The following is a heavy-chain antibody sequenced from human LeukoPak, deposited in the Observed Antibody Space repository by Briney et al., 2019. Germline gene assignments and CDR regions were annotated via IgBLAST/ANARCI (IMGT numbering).Heavy chain of an antibody. D-gene: IGHD3-22*01. CDR3: ARVALHYYDSGPPDY. CDR2: INPNSGGT. CDR1: GYTFTGYY. Sequence: ASVKVSCKASGYTFTGYYMHWVRQAPGQGLEWMGWINPNSGGTNYAQKFQGRVTMTRDTSISTAYMELSRLRSDDTAVYYCARVALHYYDSGPPDYWGQGTLVTVSS. V-gene: IGHV1-2*02. J-gene: IGHJ4*02.